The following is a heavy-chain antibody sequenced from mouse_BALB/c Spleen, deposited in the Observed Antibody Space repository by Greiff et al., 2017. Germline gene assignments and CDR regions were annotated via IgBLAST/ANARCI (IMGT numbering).Heavy chain of an antibody. CDR2: IRSKSNNYAT. D-gene: IGHD1-1*01. Sequence: GGGLVQPKGSLKLSCAASGFTFNTYAMNWVRQAPGKGLEWVARIRSKSNNYATYYADSVKDRFTISRDDSQSMLYLQMNNLKTEDTAMYYCVRLYYDYYAMDYWGQGTSVTVSS. CDR1: GFTFNTYA. V-gene: IGHV10-1*02. CDR3: VRLYYDYYAMDY. J-gene: IGHJ4*01.